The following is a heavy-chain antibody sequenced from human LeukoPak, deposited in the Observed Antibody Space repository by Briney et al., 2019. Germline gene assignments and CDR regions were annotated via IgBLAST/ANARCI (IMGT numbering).Heavy chain of an antibody. Sequence: ASVKVSCKASGYTFTGYYMHWVRQAPGQGLEWMGWINPNSGGTNYAQKFQGRVTMTRDTSISTAYMELSRLRFDDTAVYYCARDRGIGSGITIFGVVTRYYFDYWGQGTLVTVSS. CDR1: GYTFTGYY. D-gene: IGHD3-3*01. CDR2: INPNSGGT. CDR3: ARDRGIGSGITIFGVVTRYYFDY. J-gene: IGHJ4*02. V-gene: IGHV1-2*02.